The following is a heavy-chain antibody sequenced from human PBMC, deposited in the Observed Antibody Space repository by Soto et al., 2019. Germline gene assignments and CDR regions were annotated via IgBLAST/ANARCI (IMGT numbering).Heavy chain of an antibody. CDR1: GVSIGSPNW. J-gene: IGHJ5*02. D-gene: IGHD2-8*01. CDR2: MWPSGGP. V-gene: IGHV4-4*02. CDR3: ARCLHCSNGGRFDP. Sequence: QVHLQESGPGLVTPSGTLSLTCAVSGVSIGSPNWWTWVRQAPGKGLEWIGEMWPSGGPTYNPSLRNRVTISVDNSKNHLSLTLTSVTAADTAIYYCARCLHCSNGGRFDPWGQGALVTVSS.